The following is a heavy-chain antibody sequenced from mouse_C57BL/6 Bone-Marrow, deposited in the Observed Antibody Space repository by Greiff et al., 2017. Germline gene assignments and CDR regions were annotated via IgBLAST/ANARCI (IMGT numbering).Heavy chain of an antibody. J-gene: IGHJ4*01. CDR3: ARSYDYDGDYAMDY. V-gene: IGHV1-69*01. CDR2: IDPSDSYT. D-gene: IGHD2-4*01. CDR1: GYTFTSYW. Sequence: QVQLQQPGAELVMPGASVKLSCKASGYTFTSYWMHWVKQRPGQGLEWIGEIDPSDSYTNYNQKFKGKSTLTVDKSSSTAYMQLSSLTSEDSAVYYCARSYDYDGDYAMDYWGQGTSVTVSS.